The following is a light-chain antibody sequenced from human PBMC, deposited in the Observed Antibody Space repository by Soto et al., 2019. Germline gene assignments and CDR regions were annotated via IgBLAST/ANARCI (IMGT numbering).Light chain of an antibody. J-gene: IGKJ5*01. CDR2: DIS. V-gene: IGKV3-15*01. CDR3: QQYNNWPS. CDR1: QTVSRN. Sequence: VVMTHSPATLSVSPWERATLPLRASQTVSRNLAWYQQRPGQAPRLLIYDISNRATGVPARFSGSGSETEFTLTIRSLQSEDFAVYFCQQYNNWPSFGQGTRLEI.